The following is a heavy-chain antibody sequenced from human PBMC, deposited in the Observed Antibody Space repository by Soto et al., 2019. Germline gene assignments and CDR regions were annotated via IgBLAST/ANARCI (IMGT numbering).Heavy chain of an antibody. CDR2: INHSGST. Sequence: PSETLSLTCAVYGGSFSGYYWSWIRQPPGKGLEWIGEINHSGSTNYNPSLKSRVTISVDTSKNQFSLKLSSVTAADTAVYYCARAHSFISDFVVVPAAWSARNGSDPWGQGTLVPVSS. CDR1: GGSFSGYY. V-gene: IGHV4-34*01. CDR3: ARAHSFISDFVVVPAAWSARNGSDP. J-gene: IGHJ5*02. D-gene: IGHD2-2*01.